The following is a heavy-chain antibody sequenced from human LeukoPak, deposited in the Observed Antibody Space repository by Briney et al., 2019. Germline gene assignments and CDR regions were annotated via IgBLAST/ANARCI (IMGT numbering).Heavy chain of an antibody. D-gene: IGHD5-24*01. V-gene: IGHV5-51*01. J-gene: IGHJ4*02. CDR2: IDPGDSDT. CDR1: EYSSTSYW. CDR3: ARLRDRTYFDY. Sequence: GESLNISCKGSEYSSTSYWIGWVRQLHGKGLEWMGIIDPGDSDTRYSPSFQGQVTISADKSISTAYLQWSSLKASDTAMYYCARLRDRTYFDYWGQGTLVTVSS.